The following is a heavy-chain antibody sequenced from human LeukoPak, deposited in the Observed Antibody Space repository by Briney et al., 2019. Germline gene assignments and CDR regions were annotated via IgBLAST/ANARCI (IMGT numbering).Heavy chain of an antibody. Sequence: GGSLRLSCAASGFTFSSYWMHWVRQAPGKGLVWVSRINTDGSSTSYADSVKGRFTISRDNAKNTLYLQMNSLRAEDTAVYYCARDKESRATMVRGVMSWFDPWGQGTLVTVSS. CDR2: INTDGSST. D-gene: IGHD3-10*01. V-gene: IGHV3-74*01. CDR3: ARDKESRATMVRGVMSWFDP. CDR1: GFTFSSYW. J-gene: IGHJ5*02.